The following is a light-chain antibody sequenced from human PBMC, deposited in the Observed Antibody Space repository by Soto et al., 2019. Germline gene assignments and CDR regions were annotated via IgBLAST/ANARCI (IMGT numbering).Light chain of an antibody. CDR2: TDN. J-gene: IGLJ3*02. Sequence: QSVLTQLPSASGTPGQRVTISCSGSSSNIGSNIVNWYQHLPGTAAKLLIKTDNQRPSGVPDRFSGSKSDTSVSLAISGLQSEDEADYYCAAWDDSLNGGLFGGGTKVTVL. V-gene: IGLV1-44*01. CDR1: SSNIGSNI. CDR3: AAWDDSLNGGL.